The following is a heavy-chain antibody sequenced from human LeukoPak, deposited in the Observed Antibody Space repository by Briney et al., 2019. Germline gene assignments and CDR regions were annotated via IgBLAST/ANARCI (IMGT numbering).Heavy chain of an antibody. Sequence: GRSLRLSCAASGFSFSSYLMHWVRQAPGKGLEWVALIGFDVSKIYYADSVKGRCTISRDNSKNTLYLQMNSLRDEDTAVYFCARERLENCNDGSCPDALDIWGQGTMVTISS. V-gene: IGHV3-33*01. CDR2: IGFDVSKI. J-gene: IGHJ3*02. CDR3: ARERLENCNDGSCPDALDI. D-gene: IGHD2-15*01. CDR1: GFSFSSYL.